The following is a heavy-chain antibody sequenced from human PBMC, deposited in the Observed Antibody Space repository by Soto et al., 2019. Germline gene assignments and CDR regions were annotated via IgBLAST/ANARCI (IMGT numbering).Heavy chain of an antibody. CDR2: VYYTGST. J-gene: IGHJ4*02. V-gene: IGHV4-59*01. D-gene: IGHD6-19*01. Sequence: SETLSLTCSISGGSISGSYWSWIRQSPGKGLEWLGYVYYTGSTNYSPSLRSRVSISVDTSKNEFSLRLSSVTAADTAVYFCARSVAVPGAHIDYWGQGTQVTVPS. CDR1: GGSISGSY. CDR3: ARSVAVPGAHIDY.